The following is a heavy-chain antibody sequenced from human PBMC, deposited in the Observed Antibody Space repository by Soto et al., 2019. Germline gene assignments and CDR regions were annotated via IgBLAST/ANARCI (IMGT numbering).Heavy chain of an antibody. CDR2: IIPIFGTA. D-gene: IGHD1-1*01. CDR3: ARVSTIDLAHYYYYGMDV. V-gene: IGHV1-69*12. CDR1: GGTFSSYA. J-gene: IGHJ6*02. Sequence: QVQLVQSGAEVKKPGSSVKVSCKASGGTFSSYAISWVRQAPGQGLEWMGGIIPIFGTANYAQKFQGRVTITADESTSTAYMELSSLRSEDTAVYYCARVSTIDLAHYYYYGMDVWGQGTTVTVSS.